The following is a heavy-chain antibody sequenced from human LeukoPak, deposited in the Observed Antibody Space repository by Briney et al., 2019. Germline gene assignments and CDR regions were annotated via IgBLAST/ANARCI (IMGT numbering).Heavy chain of an antibody. CDR1: GYSISRGYY. CDR2: IYTSGST. J-gene: IGHJ3*02. D-gene: IGHD3-3*01. CDR3: ARVSGELRFLEWLPPGDDAFDI. V-gene: IGHV4-38-2*02. Sequence: TSETLSLTCTVSGYSISRGYYWGWIRQPPGKGLEWIGRIYTSGSTNYNPSLKSRVTISVDTSKTQLSLKVSSVTAADTAVYYCARVSGELRFLEWLPPGDDAFDIWGQGTMVTVSS.